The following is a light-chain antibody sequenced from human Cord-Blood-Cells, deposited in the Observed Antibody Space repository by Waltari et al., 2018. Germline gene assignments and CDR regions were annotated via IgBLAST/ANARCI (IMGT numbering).Light chain of an antibody. J-gene: IGLJ3*02. CDR2: DVS. V-gene: IGLV2-14*03. CDR3: SSYTSSSNWV. Sequence: QSALTQPASVSGSPGQSITISCTGTSSDVGGYNYVSWYQHHPGKAPKLTIYDVSKRPSGVSNRFSGSKSGNTASLTISGLQAEDEADYYCSSYTSSSNWVFGGGTKLTVL. CDR1: SSDVGGYNY.